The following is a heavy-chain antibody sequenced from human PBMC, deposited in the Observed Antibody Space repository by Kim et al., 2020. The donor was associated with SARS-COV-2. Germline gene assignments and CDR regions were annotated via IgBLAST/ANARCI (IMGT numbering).Heavy chain of an antibody. V-gene: IGHV3-33*01. Sequence: GGSLRLSCAASGFTFSSYGMHWVRQAPGKGLEWVAVIWYDGSNKYYADSVKGRFTISRDNSKNTLYLQMNSLRAEDTAVYYCARGWYQDAFDIWGQGTMVTVSS. CDR2: IWYDGSNK. CDR3: ARGWYQDAFDI. D-gene: IGHD2-15*01. CDR1: GFTFSSYG. J-gene: IGHJ3*02.